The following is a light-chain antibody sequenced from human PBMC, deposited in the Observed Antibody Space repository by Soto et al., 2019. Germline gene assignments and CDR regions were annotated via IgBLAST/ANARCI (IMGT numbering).Light chain of an antibody. Sequence: IQVTQSPSSLSSSVGYIVTITCRSSQSINTYLSWYQQKPGRAPKHLINAASSLQTGVPSRFSGSGSGTDFTLTISSLQPEDFDTYYCQQTYGPPRTFGQGTKVDIK. CDR1: QSINTY. CDR2: AAS. J-gene: IGKJ1*01. V-gene: IGKV1-39*01. CDR3: QQTYGPPRT.